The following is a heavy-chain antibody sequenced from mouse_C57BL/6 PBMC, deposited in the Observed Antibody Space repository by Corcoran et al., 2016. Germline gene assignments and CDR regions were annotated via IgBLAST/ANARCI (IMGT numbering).Heavy chain of an antibody. Sequence: EVQLQQSGPVLVKPGASVKMSCKASGYTFTDYYMNWVKQSHGKSLEWIGVINPYNGGTSYNQKFKGKATLTVDKSSSPAYMELNSLTSKDSAVYYCARSSYDNYDWAMDYWGQGTSVTVSS. CDR3: ARSSYDNYDWAMDY. CDR1: GYTFTDYY. D-gene: IGHD2-10*01. V-gene: IGHV1-19*01. J-gene: IGHJ4*01. CDR2: INPYNGGT.